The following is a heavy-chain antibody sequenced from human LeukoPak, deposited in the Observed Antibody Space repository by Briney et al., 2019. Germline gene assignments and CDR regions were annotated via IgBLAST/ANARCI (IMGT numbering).Heavy chain of an antibody. Sequence: GRSLRLSCAASGFTFSSYGMHWVRQAPGKGLEWVAVIWYDGSNKYYADSVKGRFTISRDNSKNTLYLQMNSLRAEDTAVYYCARDFSSGWSRCFDYWGQGTLVTVSS. CDR1: GFTFSSYG. J-gene: IGHJ4*02. D-gene: IGHD6-19*01. CDR2: IWYDGSNK. V-gene: IGHV3-33*01. CDR3: ARDFSSGWSRCFDY.